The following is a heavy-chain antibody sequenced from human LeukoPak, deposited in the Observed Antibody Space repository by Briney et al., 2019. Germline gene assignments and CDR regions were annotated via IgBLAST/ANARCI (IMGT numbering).Heavy chain of an antibody. V-gene: IGHV3-53*01. D-gene: IGHD3-3*01. J-gene: IGHJ5*02. CDR1: GFTVSSSY. Sequence: EGSLRLSCAASGFTVSSSYISWVRPAPGKGLEWVSVIYAGDSTYYPDSVKGRFIISRDNSKNTVYLQMDSLRAEDTAVYYCARSYTHFDFWSGYTYQNYFDPWGQGTLVTVSS. CDR2: IYAGDST. CDR3: ARSYTHFDFWSGYTYQNYFDP.